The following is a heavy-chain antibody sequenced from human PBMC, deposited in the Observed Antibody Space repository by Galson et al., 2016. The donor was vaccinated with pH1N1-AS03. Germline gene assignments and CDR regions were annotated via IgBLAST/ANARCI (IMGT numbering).Heavy chain of an antibody. V-gene: IGHV3-33*01. CDR2: IRHDPDVK. CDR1: GFSLNPYD. J-gene: IGHJ5*02. Sequence: SLRIAGAASGFSLNPYDMHWLRQAPRQGLVWAAVIRHDPDVKDYAESVKGRFTIYRDNSKNTLYLQTHSLKDKDTAVYYSARDTRDPNVSAWPLGFDPWGQGTLVTVSS. D-gene: IGHD6-19*01. CDR3: ARDTRDPNVSAWPLGFDP.